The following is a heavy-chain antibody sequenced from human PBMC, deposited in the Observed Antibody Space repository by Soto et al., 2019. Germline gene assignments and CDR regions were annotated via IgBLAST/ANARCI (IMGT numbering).Heavy chain of an antibody. CDR2: IYHSGST. D-gene: IGHD6-13*01. V-gene: IGHV4-4*02. CDR3: ARSSSLTAYYYYGMDV. CDR1: GGSISSSNW. Sequence: QVQLQESGPGLVKPSGTLSLTCAVSGGSISSSNWWSWVRQPPGKGLEWIGEIYHSGSTNYNPSLKSRVNISVDKSKNQFSLKLSSVTAADTAVYYCARSSSLTAYYYYGMDVWGQGTTFTVSS. J-gene: IGHJ6*02.